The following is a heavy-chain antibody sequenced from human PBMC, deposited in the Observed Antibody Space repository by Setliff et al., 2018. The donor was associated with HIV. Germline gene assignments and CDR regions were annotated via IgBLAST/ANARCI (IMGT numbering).Heavy chain of an antibody. Sequence: PSETLSLTCTVSSGSISSSSYYWGWIRQPPGKGLEWSGSIYYSGSTYYNPSLKSRVTISVDTSKNQFSLKLTSVTAADTAVYYCARLRREEQWLVRGWFDPWGQGTLVTVSS. CDR2: IYYSGST. V-gene: IGHV4-39*01. CDR3: ARLRREEQWLVRGWFDP. D-gene: IGHD6-19*01. CDR1: SGSISSSSYY. J-gene: IGHJ5*02.